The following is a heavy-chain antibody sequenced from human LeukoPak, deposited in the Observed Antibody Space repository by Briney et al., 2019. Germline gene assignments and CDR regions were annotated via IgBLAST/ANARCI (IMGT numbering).Heavy chain of an antibody. V-gene: IGHV3-33*01. Sequence: GGSLRLSCAASGFTFSTYGMHWVRQAPGKGLEWVAVIWYDGSNKYYTDSAKGRFTISRDNSKNTLDLQMNGLRAEDTAVYYCARDRMALFDCWGQGTLVTVSS. J-gene: IGHJ4*02. D-gene: IGHD5-24*01. CDR2: IWYDGSNK. CDR1: GFTFSTYG. CDR3: ARDRMALFDC.